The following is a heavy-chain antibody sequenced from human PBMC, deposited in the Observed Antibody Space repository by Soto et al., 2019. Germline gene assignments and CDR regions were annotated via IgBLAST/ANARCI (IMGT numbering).Heavy chain of an antibody. D-gene: IGHD1-26*01. J-gene: IGHJ5*01. CDR2: IRPGGDST. V-gene: IGHV3-23*01. CDR3: TTHEEGAPWAGGFDS. CDR1: GFRFRTRA. Sequence: GGSLRLSXAASGFRFRTRAMSWVRQAPGKGLEWVASIRPGGDSTYYADSVKGRFAVSRDNSNVALYLQMDSLRVEDTAIYYCTTHEEGAPWAGGFDSWGQGTLVT.